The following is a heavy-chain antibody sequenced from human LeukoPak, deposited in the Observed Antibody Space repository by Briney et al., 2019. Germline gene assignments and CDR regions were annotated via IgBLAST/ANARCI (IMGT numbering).Heavy chain of an antibody. CDR3: ASSITIFGVVIKAFDY. D-gene: IGHD3-3*01. CDR2: IIPIFGTA. V-gene: IGHV1-69*05. J-gene: IGHJ4*02. Sequence: GASVKVSCKASGGTFSSYAIGWVRQAPGQGLEWMGGIIPIFGTANYAQKFQGRVTITTDESTSTAYMELSSLRSEDTAVYYCASSITIFGVVIKAFDYWGQGTLVTVSS. CDR1: GGTFSSYA.